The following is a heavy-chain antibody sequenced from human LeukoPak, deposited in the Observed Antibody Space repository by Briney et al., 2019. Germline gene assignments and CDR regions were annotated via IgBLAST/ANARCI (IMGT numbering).Heavy chain of an antibody. CDR2: IHHSGRT. V-gene: IGHV4-34*01. Sequence: SETLSLNCSVYGGSLSGFYWSWIRQAPGKGLEWIGEIHHSGRTSHNPSLKSRVTMSVDTSTNQFSLKMSAVTAADTAVYYCARAPGYYYDSSGYCLDYWGQGSMVTASS. CDR3: ARAPGYYYDSSGYCLDY. D-gene: IGHD3-22*01. J-gene: IGHJ4*02. CDR1: GGSLSGFY.